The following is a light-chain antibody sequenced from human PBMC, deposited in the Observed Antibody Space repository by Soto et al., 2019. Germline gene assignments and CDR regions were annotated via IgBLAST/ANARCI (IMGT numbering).Light chain of an antibody. V-gene: IGKV3-20*01. J-gene: IGKJ4*01. CDR1: QSVTSY. Sequence: EIVLTQSPGTLSLSPGEKATLSCRASQSVTSYLAWYQQKPGQAPRLLIFGASGRATGIPDRFSGSGSGTDFTLTISRLEPEDFAVYYCQRYGRSPLTFGGGTKVEIK. CDR3: QRYGRSPLT. CDR2: GAS.